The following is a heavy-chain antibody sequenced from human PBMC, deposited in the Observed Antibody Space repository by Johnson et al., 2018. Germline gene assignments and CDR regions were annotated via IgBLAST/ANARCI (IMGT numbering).Heavy chain of an antibody. CDR2: IWYHGSNK. D-gene: IGHD2-15*01. CDR3: AKSGSGVWGYDAFDI. CDR1: GFTFSSYA. J-gene: IGHJ3*02. V-gene: IGHV3-33*06. Sequence: QVQLVESGGGVVQPGRSLRLSCAASGFTFSSYAMHWVRQAPGKGLEWVAVIWYHGSNKYYADSVTGRFTISRDNSKNTLYLQMNSLRAEDTAVYYCAKSGSGVWGYDAFDIWGQGTMVTVSS.